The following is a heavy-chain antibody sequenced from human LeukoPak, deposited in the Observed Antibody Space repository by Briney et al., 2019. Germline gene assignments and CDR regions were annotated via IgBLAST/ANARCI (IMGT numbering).Heavy chain of an antibody. CDR1: GGSLISNSYF. CDR3: ARLGPRNSSGYYYY. CDR2: IDDSGST. Sequence: SETLSLTCTVSGGSLISNSYFWSWIRQPPGKGLDWIGSIDDSGSTYYNPSLKSRVTISVDTSKNQFSLRLSSVTAADTAVYYCARLGPRNSSGYYYYWGQGTLVTVSS. J-gene: IGHJ4*02. D-gene: IGHD3-22*01. V-gene: IGHV4-39*01.